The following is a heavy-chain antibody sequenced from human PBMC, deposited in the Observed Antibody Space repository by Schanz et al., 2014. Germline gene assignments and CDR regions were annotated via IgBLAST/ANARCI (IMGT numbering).Heavy chain of an antibody. J-gene: IGHJ6*02. CDR2: INLSGGST. V-gene: IGHV1-46*01. CDR3: ARDDRAYYYGMDV. CDR1: GYTFTSYS. D-gene: IGHD3-22*01. Sequence: QVQLVQSGAEVKKPGASVKVSCKASGYTFTSYSMHWVRQAPGQGLEWMGIINLSGGSTNNAQKCQGRLTMTRDTSTSTVYMELSRVTYEDTAVYYCARDDRAYYYGMDVWGQGTTVTVSS.